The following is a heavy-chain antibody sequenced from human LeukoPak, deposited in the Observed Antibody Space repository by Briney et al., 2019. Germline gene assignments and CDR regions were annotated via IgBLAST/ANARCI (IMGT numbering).Heavy chain of an antibody. CDR1: GGTFSSYA. CDR2: FNPTGGST. D-gene: IGHD3-10*02. V-gene: IGHV1-46*01. CDR3: ARAHQGAMFYDS. Sequence: ASVKVSCKASGGTFSSYAISWVRQAPGQGLEWMGLFNPTGGSTSYGRKFQGRLTMTGDTSTSTVYMELSSLRSDDTAMYYCARAHQGAMFYDSWGQGTLVTVSS. J-gene: IGHJ4*02.